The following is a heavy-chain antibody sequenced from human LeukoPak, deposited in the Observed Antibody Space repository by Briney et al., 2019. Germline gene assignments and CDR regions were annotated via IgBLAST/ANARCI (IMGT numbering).Heavy chain of an antibody. D-gene: IGHD2-15*01. V-gene: IGHV3-23*01. CDR3: AKDREDYCSGGSCYSFDY. J-gene: IGHJ4*02. CDR1: GFTFSSYA. Sequence: QTGGSLRLXCAASGFTFSSYAMSWVRQAPGKGLEWVSAISGSGGSTYYADSVKGRFTISRDNSKNTLYLQMNSLRAEDTAVYYCAKDREDYCSGGSCYSFDYWGQGTLVTVSS. CDR2: ISGSGGST.